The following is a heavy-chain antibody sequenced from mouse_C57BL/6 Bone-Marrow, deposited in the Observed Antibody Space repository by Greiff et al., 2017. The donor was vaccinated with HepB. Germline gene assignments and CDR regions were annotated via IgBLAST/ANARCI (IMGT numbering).Heavy chain of an antibody. J-gene: IGHJ3*01. CDR2: IDPSDSYT. V-gene: IGHV1-69*01. CDR3: ARYGGYTWFAY. D-gene: IGHD2-2*01. CDR1: GYTFTSYW. Sequence: QVQLQQPGAELVMPGASVKLSCKASGYTFTSYWMHWVKQRPGQGLEWIGEIDPSDSYTNYNQKFKGKSTLTVDKSSSTAYMQLSSLTSEDSAVYYCARYGGYTWFAYWGQGTLVTVSS.